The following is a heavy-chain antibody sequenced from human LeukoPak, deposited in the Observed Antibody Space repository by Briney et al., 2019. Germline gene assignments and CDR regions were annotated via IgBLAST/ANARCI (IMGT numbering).Heavy chain of an antibody. V-gene: IGHV4-38-2*02. CDR3: ARDIGPSSTYYNYYGMDV. CDR2: IYHSGSS. CDR1: GYLISSGYY. Sequence: SETLSLTCTVSGYLISSGYYWGWIRQPPGKGLEWIGSIYHSGSSYSNPSLKSRVTISVDTSKNQFSLRLSSVTAADTAVYYCARDIGPSSTYYNYYGMDVWGQGTTVTVSS. J-gene: IGHJ6*02. D-gene: IGHD2-2*01.